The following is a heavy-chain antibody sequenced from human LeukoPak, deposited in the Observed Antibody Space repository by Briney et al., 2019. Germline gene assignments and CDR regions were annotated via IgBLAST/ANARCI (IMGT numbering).Heavy chain of an antibody. D-gene: IGHD1-14*01. CDR3: ARGNPGGEFY. V-gene: IGHV3-53*01. Sequence: GGSLRLSCAASGFTFSSYAMSWVRQAPGEGLEWVSIIYSGGSTYYADSVKGRFTISRDNSKNTLYLQMNSLRAEDAAVYYCARGNPGGEFYWGQGTLVTVSS. CDR2: IYSGGST. CDR1: GFTFSSYA. J-gene: IGHJ4*02.